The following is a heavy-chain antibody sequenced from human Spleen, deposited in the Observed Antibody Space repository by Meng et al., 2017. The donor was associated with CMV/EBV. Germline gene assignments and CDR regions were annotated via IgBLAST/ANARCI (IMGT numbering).Heavy chain of an antibody. D-gene: IGHD4/OR15-4a*01. CDR1: GFSFSNYG. CDR2: IRFDGSSR. J-gene: IGHJ3*02. CDR3: ARGANGAFDI. Sequence: GESLKISCAASGFSFSNYGMHWVRQAPGKGLEWVAFIRFDGSSRYYADSVKGRFTISRDNSKNTLYLQMNSLRAEDTAVYYCARGANGAFDIWGQGTMVTVSS. V-gene: IGHV3-30*02.